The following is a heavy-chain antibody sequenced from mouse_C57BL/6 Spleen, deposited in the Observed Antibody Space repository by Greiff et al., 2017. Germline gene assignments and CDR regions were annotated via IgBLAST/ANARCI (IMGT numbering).Heavy chain of an antibody. CDR3: ARSRDYDDVYYFDY. Sequence: QVQLKQPGAELVKPGASVKLSCKASGYTFTSYWMHWVKQRPGQGLEWIGMIHPNSGSTNYNEKFKSKATLTVDKSSSTAYMQLSSLTSEDSAVYYCARSRDYDDVYYFDYWGQGTTLTVSS. J-gene: IGHJ2*01. D-gene: IGHD2-4*01. V-gene: IGHV1-64*01. CDR1: GYTFTSYW. CDR2: IHPNSGST.